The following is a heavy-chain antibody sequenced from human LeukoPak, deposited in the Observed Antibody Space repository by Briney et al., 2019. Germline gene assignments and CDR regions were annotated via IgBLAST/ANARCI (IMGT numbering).Heavy chain of an antibody. D-gene: IGHD3-16*02. CDR1: GGSISSGSYY. J-gene: IGHJ4*02. V-gene: IGHV4-61*02. Sequence: PSQTLSLTCTVSGGSISSGSYYWSWIRQPAGKGLEWIGRIYTSGSTNYNPSLKRRVTISVDTSKNQVSLELSSVTAADTAVYYCSRGRKYYDYVWGSYRYQSYFDYWGQGTLVTVSS. CDR2: IYTSGST. CDR3: SRGRKYYDYVWGSYRYQSYFDY.